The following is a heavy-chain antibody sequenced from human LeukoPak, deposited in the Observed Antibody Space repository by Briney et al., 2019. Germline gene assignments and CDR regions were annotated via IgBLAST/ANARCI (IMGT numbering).Heavy chain of an antibody. J-gene: IGHJ4*02. CDR2: IGNYNGNT. CDR3: ARSGAAETTHFDS. D-gene: IGHD4-17*01. Sequence: ASVKVSCKASGYIFTTFGVSWVRQAPGQGLEWMGWIGNYNGNTNYAQKVQGRVTMTTDSSTSTAYMELRSLTSDDTAFYYCARSGAAETTHFDSWGQGTLVTVSS. CDR1: GYIFTTFG. V-gene: IGHV1-18*01.